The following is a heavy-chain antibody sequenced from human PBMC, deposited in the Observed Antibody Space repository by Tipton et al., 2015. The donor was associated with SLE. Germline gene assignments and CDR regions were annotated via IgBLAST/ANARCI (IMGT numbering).Heavy chain of an antibody. J-gene: IGHJ3*02. CDR1: GDSISSSSYY. D-gene: IGHD2-21*01. CDR3: ARGGLAYCGGDCYQSPLDAFDI. V-gene: IGHV4-39*07. CDR2: VYYSGST. Sequence: TLSLTCTVSGDSISSSSYYWGWIRQPPGKGLEWIGSVYYSGSTYYNPSLKSRVTISVDTSKNQFSLKLSSVTAADTAVYYCARGGLAYCGGDCYQSPLDAFDIWGQGTMVTVSS.